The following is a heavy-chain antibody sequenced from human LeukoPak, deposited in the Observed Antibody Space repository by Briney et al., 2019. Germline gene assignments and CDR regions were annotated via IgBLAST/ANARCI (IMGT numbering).Heavy chain of an antibody. D-gene: IGHD2-21*02. V-gene: IGHV4-31*03. CDR2: ISYSGST. Sequence: SETLSLTCTVFGASLNSGAYYWSWIRHHPGKGLEWIGYISYSGSTYYNPSLKSRVFISGDTSKNQFSLNVSSVTAADTAVYYCARMPRGIVVVTPYYFDYWGQGTLVTVSS. J-gene: IGHJ4*02. CDR3: ARMPRGIVVVTPYYFDY. CDR1: GASLNSGAYY.